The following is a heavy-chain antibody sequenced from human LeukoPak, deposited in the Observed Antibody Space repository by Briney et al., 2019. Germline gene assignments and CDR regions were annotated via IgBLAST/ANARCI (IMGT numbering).Heavy chain of an antibody. CDR2: IYPGDSDT. CDR3: ASHPSPSGAPWGAFDI. Sequence: GESLKISCKGSGYSSTSYWIGWVRQLPGKGLGWRGIIYPGDSDTRYSPSFQGQVTVSADKSISTAYLQWSSLKASDTAMYYCASHPSPSGAPWGAFDIWGQGTMVTVSS. D-gene: IGHD7-27*01. J-gene: IGHJ3*02. CDR1: GYSSTSYW. V-gene: IGHV5-51*01.